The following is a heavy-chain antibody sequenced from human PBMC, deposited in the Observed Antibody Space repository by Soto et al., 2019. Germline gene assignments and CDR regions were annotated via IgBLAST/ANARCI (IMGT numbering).Heavy chain of an antibody. V-gene: IGHV5-51*01. Sequence: PGESLKISCKGSGYNFSTYWIGWVRQTPGKGLEWMGIISPGDSDTKYSPSFQGQVTISADTSINTAYLQWSSLKASDSAIYYCARLPGYGYVWGSHPTADYYYYYALDVWGQGNTVTVSS. J-gene: IGHJ6*02. CDR2: ISPGDSDT. CDR3: ARLPGYGYVWGSHPTADYYYYYALDV. D-gene: IGHD3-16*02. CDR1: GYNFSTYW.